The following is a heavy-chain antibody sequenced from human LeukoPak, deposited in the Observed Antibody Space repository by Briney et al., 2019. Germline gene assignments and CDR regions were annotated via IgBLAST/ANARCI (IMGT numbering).Heavy chain of an antibody. Sequence: APVKVSCKASGYTFTSYYMHWVRQAAGQGLEWIGIIIPSGGSTSYAQKFQDRATMTRDTSTSTVYMELSSLRSEDTAVYYCARGVVAVGIDYWGQGTLVTVSS. CDR2: IIPSGGST. J-gene: IGHJ4*02. D-gene: IGHD6-13*01. CDR3: ARGVVAVGIDY. CDR1: GYTFTSYY. V-gene: IGHV1-46*01.